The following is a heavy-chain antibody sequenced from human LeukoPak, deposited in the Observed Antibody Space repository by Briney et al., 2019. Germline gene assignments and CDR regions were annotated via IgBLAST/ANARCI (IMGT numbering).Heavy chain of an antibody. J-gene: IGHJ4*02. CDR1: GYTFTSYD. CDR3: ARVSGAVAALPYDY. V-gene: IGHV1-8*01. Sequence: GASVKVSCKASGYTFTSYDINWVRQATGQGLEWMGWMNPNSGNTGYAQKFQGRVTMTRDTSISTAYMELSRLRSDDTAVYYCARVSGAVAALPYDYWGQGTLVTVSS. CDR2: MNPNSGNT. D-gene: IGHD6-19*01.